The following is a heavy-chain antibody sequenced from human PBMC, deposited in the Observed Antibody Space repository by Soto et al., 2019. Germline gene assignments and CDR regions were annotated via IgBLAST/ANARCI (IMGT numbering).Heavy chain of an antibody. Sequence: AETLSLTCRVSGSSITNSFYWGWIRQSPEKGLEWIGSISHTGRTSYNPSLKSRVSISVDTSKNQFSLTLTSVTAADTAVYYCARDPANLALAVAYFDSWGQGTLVTVSS. J-gene: IGHJ4*02. CDR3: ARDPANLALAVAYFDS. D-gene: IGHD2-15*01. CDR2: ISHTGRT. V-gene: IGHV4-38-2*02. CDR1: GSSITNSFY.